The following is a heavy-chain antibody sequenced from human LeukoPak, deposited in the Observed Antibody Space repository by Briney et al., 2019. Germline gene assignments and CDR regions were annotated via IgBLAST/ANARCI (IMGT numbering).Heavy chain of an antibody. CDR3: ASDALRRYGSGSYLYFDY. CDR2: IYHSGST. Sequence: LSLTCTVSGGSISSGGYYWSWIRQPPGKGLEWIGYIYHSGSTYYNPSLKSRVTISVDRSKNQFSLKLSSVTAADTAVYYCASDALRRYGSGSYLYFDYWGQGTLVTVSS. V-gene: IGHV4-30-2*01. CDR1: GGSISSGGYY. J-gene: IGHJ4*02. D-gene: IGHD3-10*01.